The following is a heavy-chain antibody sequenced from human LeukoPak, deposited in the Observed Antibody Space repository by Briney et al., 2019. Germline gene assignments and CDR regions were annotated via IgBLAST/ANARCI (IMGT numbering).Heavy chain of an antibody. CDR3: ARGRQGGNF. CDR1: GGSISSYY. D-gene: IGHD3-16*01. J-gene: IGHJ4*02. Sequence: PSETLSLTCTVSGGSISSYYWSWIRQSPGKGLEWIANIFYSGSPNYNPSLKSRVTISFDTSKNQFSLKLSSVTAADTAVYYCARGRQGGNFWGQGTLVTVSS. CDR2: IFYSGSP. V-gene: IGHV4-59*01.